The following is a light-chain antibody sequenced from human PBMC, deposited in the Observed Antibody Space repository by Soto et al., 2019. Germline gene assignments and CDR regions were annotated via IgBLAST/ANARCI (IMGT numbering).Light chain of an antibody. CDR2: DVS. J-gene: IGLJ1*01. CDR3: SSYISSSTYV. Sequence: QSVLTQPASVSGSPGQSITISCTGTSSYIGRYNYVSWYQQYPGKAPKFMIYDVSNRPSGVSNRFSGSKSGNTASLTISGLQAEDEADYYCSSYISSSTYVFGTGTKVTVL. V-gene: IGLV2-14*01. CDR1: SSYIGRYNY.